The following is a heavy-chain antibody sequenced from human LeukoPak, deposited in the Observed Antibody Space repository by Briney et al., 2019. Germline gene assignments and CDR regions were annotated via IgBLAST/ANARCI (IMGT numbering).Heavy chain of an antibody. CDR3: LRGDRSDY. V-gene: IGHV3-21*06. CDR1: GLTFNTYS. CDR2: IDSSGGYM. J-gene: IGHJ4*02. Sequence: GGSLRLSCEASGLTFNTYSMNWARQAPGKRLEWVSSIDSSGGYMFYADSVKGRFIISRDNAKDSLYLQMNSLRVEDTAVYYCLRGDRSDYWGQGTLVTVSS.